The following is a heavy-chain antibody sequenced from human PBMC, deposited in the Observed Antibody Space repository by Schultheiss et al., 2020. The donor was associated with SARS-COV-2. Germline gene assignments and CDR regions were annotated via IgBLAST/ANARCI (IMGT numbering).Heavy chain of an antibody. CDR1: GYTFSSYA. V-gene: IGHV1-69*01. D-gene: IGHD3-22*01. CDR2: IIPIFGTA. Sequence: KISCKASGYTFSSYAISWVRQAPGQGLEWMGGIIPIFGTANYAQKFQGRVTITADESTSTAYMELSSLRSEDTAVYYCARVDPLLPRYYYDSSGYGREDAFDIWGQGTMVTVSS. CDR3: ARVDPLLPRYYYDSSGYGREDAFDI. J-gene: IGHJ3*02.